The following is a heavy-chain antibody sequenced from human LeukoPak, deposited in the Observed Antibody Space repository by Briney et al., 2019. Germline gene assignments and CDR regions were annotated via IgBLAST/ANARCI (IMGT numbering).Heavy chain of an antibody. CDR3: AKDSRGYSYGYLDY. Sequence: GGSLRLSCAASGFTFSSYAMSWVRQAPGKGLEWVSAISGSGGSTYYADSVKGRFTISRDNSKNTLHLQMNSLRAEDTAVYYCAKDSRGYSYGYLDYWGQGTLVTVSS. V-gene: IGHV3-23*01. CDR2: ISGSGGST. CDR1: GFTFSSYA. J-gene: IGHJ4*02. D-gene: IGHD5-18*01.